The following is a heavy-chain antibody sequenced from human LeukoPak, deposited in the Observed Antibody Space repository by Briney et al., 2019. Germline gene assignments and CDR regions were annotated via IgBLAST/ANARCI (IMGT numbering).Heavy chain of an antibody. Sequence: ASVKVSCKASGYTFTGYYMHWVRQAPGQGLEWMGWINPNSGGTNYAQKFQGRVTMTRDTSISTAYMELSRLRSDDTAVYYCARDSLSWYSSSSGWFDPWGQGTLVTVSS. D-gene: IGHD6-6*01. V-gene: IGHV1-2*02. CDR2: INPNSGGT. CDR3: ARDSLSWYSSSSGWFDP. CDR1: GYTFTGYY. J-gene: IGHJ5*02.